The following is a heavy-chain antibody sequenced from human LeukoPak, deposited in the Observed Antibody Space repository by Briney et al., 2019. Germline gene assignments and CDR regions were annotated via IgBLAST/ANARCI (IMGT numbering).Heavy chain of an antibody. CDR3: AAVVPAVMGYFDY. Sequence: SVNVSCKASGGTFSSYAISWVRQAPGQGLEWMGGIIPIFGTANYAQKFQGRVTITADESTSTAYMELSSLRSEDTAVYYCAAVVPAVMGYFDYWGQGTLVTVSS. CDR1: GGTFSSYA. V-gene: IGHV1-69*13. CDR2: IIPIFGTA. J-gene: IGHJ4*02. D-gene: IGHD2-2*01.